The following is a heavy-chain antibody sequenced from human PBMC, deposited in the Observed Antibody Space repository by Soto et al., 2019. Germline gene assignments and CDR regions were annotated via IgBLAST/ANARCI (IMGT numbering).Heavy chain of an antibody. CDR2: IYYSGST. J-gene: IGHJ4*02. Sequence: PEETLSLTCTVSGGSISSSSYYWGWIRQPPGKGLEWIGSIYYSGSTYYNPSLKSRVTISVDTSKNQFSLKLSSVTAADTAVYYCARLGGSYAVPHFDNWGQGTLVTVSS. CDR3: ARLGGSYAVPHFDN. V-gene: IGHV4-39*01. CDR1: GGSISSSSYY. D-gene: IGHD1-26*01.